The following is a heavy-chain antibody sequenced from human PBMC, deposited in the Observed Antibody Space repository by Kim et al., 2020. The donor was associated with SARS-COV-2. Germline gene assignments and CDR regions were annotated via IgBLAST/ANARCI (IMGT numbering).Heavy chain of an antibody. CDR3: ARERYYYDSSGYYRNWYFDL. V-gene: IGHV1-3*01. CDR1: GYTFTSYA. D-gene: IGHD3-22*01. CDR2: INAGNGNT. J-gene: IGHJ2*01. Sequence: ASVKVSCKASGYTFTSYAMHWVRQAPGQRLEWMGWINAGNGNTKYSQKFQGRVTITRDTSASTAYMELSSLRSEDTAVYYCARERYYYDSSGYYRNWYFDLWGRGTLVTVSS.